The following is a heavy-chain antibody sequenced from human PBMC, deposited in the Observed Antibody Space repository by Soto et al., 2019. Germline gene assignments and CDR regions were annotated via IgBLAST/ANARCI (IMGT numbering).Heavy chain of an antibody. CDR2: ISYDGSNK. CDR3: ARDQASYYYDSSGYWPDAFDI. V-gene: IGHV3-30-3*01. CDR1: GFTFSSYA. J-gene: IGHJ3*02. Sequence: LRLSCAASGFTFSSYAMHWVRQAPGKGLEWVAVISYDGSNKYYADSVKGRFTISRDNSKNTLYLQMNSLRAEDTAVYYCARDQASYYYDSSGYWPDAFDIWGQGTMVTVSS. D-gene: IGHD3-22*01.